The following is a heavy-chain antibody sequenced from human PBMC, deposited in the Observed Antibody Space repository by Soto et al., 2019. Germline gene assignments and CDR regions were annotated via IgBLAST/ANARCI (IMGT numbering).Heavy chain of an antibody. CDR1: GFTFSSYA. CDR3: ATRSSGWYFDY. J-gene: IGHJ4*02. V-gene: IGHV3-23*01. Sequence: EVQLLESGGGLVQPRGSLRLSCAASGFTFSSYAMSCVRQAPGKGLEWVSAISGSGGSTYYADSVKGRFTISRDNSKNTLYLQMNSLRAEDTAVYYCATRSSGWYFDYWGQGTLVTVSS. D-gene: IGHD6-19*01. CDR2: ISGSGGST.